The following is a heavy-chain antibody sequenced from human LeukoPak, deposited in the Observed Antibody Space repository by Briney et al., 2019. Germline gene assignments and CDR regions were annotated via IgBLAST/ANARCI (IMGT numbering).Heavy chain of an antibody. D-gene: IGHD2-2*01. CDR3: ARARCSSTSCYHDYYYYYMDV. J-gene: IGHJ6*03. CDR2: IYTSGST. CDR1: GGSISSYY. Sequence: SETLSLTCTVSGGSISSYYWSWIRQPAGKGLEWIGRIYTSGSTNYNPSLKGRVTMSVDTSKNQFSLKLSSVTAADTAVYYCARARCSSTSCYHDYYYYYMDVWGKGTTVTVSS. V-gene: IGHV4-4*07.